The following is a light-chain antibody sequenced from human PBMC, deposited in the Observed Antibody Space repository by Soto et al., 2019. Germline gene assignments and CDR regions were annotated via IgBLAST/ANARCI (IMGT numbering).Light chain of an antibody. J-gene: IGLJ1*01. CDR3: CSYTRSGTLI. Sequence: QSVLTQPASVSGSPGQSITISCVGTSSDIGDYNYVSWYQRHPGKVPKVIIYGVSNRPSGVSYRFSATKSGNTASLTISGLQAEDEADYYCCSYTRSGTLIFGTGTKVTVL. CDR1: SSDIGDYNY. V-gene: IGLV2-14*01. CDR2: GVS.